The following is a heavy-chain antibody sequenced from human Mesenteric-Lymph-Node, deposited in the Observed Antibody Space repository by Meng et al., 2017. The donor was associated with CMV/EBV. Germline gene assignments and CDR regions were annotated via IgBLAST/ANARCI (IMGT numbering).Heavy chain of an antibody. CDR3: AKDVIGAVSGNFYYYYGMDL. J-gene: IGHJ6*02. V-gene: IGHV3-30*02. Sequence: GESLKISCAASGFTFSSYGMHWVRQGPGRGLEWAAFIRYDGSSERYADSVKGRFIISRDNSKNTLYLQMNSLRIEDTAVYYCAKDVIGAVSGNFYYYYGMDLWGQGTTVTVSS. D-gene: IGHD6-19*01. CDR1: GFTFSSYG. CDR2: IRYDGSSE.